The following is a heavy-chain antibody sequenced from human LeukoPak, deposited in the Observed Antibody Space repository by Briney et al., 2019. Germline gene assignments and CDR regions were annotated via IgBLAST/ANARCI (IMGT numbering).Heavy chain of an antibody. CDR3: ARDLDYGSGSYSDY. CDR2: IYSGGST. V-gene: IGHV3-66*01. Sequence: GGSLRLSCAASGFTVSSNYMSWVRQAPGEGLEWVSVIYSGGSTYYADSVKGRFTISRDNSKNTLYLQMNSLRAEDTAVYYCARDLDYGSGSYSDYWGQGTLVTVSS. J-gene: IGHJ4*02. CDR1: GFTVSSNY. D-gene: IGHD3-10*01.